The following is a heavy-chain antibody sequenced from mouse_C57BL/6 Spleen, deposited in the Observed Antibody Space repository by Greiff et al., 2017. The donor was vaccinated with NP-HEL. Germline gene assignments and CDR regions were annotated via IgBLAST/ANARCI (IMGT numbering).Heavy chain of an antibody. D-gene: IGHD1-1*01. J-gene: IGHJ4*01. CDR3: ARMAYYSSGAMDY. CDR1: GYTFTSYW. CDR2: INPSSGYT. V-gene: IGHV1-7*01. Sequence: QVHVKQSGAELAKPGASVKLSCKASGYTFTSYWMHWVKQRPGQGLEWIGYINPSSGYTKYNQKFKDKATLTADKSSSTAYMQLSSLTYEDSAVYYCARMAYYSSGAMDYWGQGTSVTVSS.